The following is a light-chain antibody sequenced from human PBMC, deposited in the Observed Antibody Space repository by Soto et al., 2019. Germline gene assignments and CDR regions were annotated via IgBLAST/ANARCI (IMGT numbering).Light chain of an antibody. CDR1: RSNIGNNA. V-gene: IGLV1-36*01. Sequence: QSVLTQPPSVSEAPRQRVTISCSGSRSNIGNNAVNWYQQLPGKAPKLLIYYDDLLPSGVSDRFAGSKSGTSASLAISGLQSEDDADYYCAVWDDNLNGVVFGGGTKLTVL. J-gene: IGLJ2*01. CDR2: YDD. CDR3: AVWDDNLNGVV.